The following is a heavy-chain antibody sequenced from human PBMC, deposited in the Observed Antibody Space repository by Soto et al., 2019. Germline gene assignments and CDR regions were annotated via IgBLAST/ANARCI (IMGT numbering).Heavy chain of an antibody. CDR3: ARGVLANWGPENWFDP. CDR1: VASISIGAYS. V-gene: IGHV4-31*03. D-gene: IGHD7-27*01. Sequence: SETLSVTCSFSVASISIGAYSWSWIRQHPGKGLEWIGNIYYSGSAYYNPSLKSRVAISVDTSQNQFSLRLSSVTAADTAVYYCARGVLANWGPENWFDPWGQGTMVTVSS. CDR2: IYYSGSA. J-gene: IGHJ5*02.